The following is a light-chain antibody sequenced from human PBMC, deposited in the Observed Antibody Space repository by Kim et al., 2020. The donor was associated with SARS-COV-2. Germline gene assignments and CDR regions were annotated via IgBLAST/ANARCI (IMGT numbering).Light chain of an antibody. V-gene: IGKV3-15*01. CDR1: QSVSSN. CDR3: QQYNNWPPNRM. J-gene: IGKJ1*01. CDR2: GAS. Sequence: PGEGATLSCRASQSVSSNLAWYQQKPGQAPRLLIFGASTRATGIPARFSGSGSGTEFTLTISSLQSEDFAVYYCQQYNNWPPNRMFGQGTKVDIK.